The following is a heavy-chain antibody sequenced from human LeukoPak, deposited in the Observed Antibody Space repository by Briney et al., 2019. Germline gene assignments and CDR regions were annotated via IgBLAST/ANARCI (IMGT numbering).Heavy chain of an antibody. V-gene: IGHV4-59*01. Sequence: SETLSLTCTVSGGSISSFYWSWIRQPPGKGLEWIGYIYYTGSTNYNPSLKSRVTISVDTSKNQFSLKLSSVGAADTAVYYCARVVVAAGSNWFDSWGQGTLVTVSP. CDR1: GGSISSFY. J-gene: IGHJ5*01. CDR3: ARVVVAAGSNWFDS. D-gene: IGHD2-15*01. CDR2: IYYTGST.